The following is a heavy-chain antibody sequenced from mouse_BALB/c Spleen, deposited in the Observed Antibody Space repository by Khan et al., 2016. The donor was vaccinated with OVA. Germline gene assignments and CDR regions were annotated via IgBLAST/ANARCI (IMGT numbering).Heavy chain of an antibody. J-gene: IGHJ2*01. CDR2: IRYSGVT. CDR1: GYSITSGSA. Sequence: EVQLQESGPGLVKPSQSLSLSCTVTGYSITSGSAWYWIRQFPGNKLEWMGYIRYSGVTSYPPSLQSRLSITRDTSKNQFFLPLHSVPTEDTATNDCARGNYYGYCIDYGGQGTTLTVAS. V-gene: IGHV3-2*02. CDR3: ARGNYYGYCIDY. D-gene: IGHD1-2*01.